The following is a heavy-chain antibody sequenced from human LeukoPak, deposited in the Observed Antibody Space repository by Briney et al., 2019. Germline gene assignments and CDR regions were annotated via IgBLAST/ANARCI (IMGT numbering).Heavy chain of an antibody. D-gene: IGHD4-23*01. Sequence: SETLSLTCTVSGGSISSGDYYWSWLRQHPGTGLEWIGYIYYSGSTYYNPSLKSRLTISLDTSENQFSLKLSSVSAADTAVYYCASWVDYGGNSRLQHWGQGTLVTVSS. J-gene: IGHJ1*01. CDR2: IYYSGST. CDR1: GGSISSGDYY. CDR3: ASWVDYGGNSRLQH. V-gene: IGHV4-31*03.